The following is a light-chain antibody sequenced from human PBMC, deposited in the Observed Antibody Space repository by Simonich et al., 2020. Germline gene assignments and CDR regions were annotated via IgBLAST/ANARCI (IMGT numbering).Light chain of an antibody. CDR2: KAS. V-gene: IGKV1-5*03. CDR1: QSISSC. CDR3: QQYNSYST. Sequence: DIQMTQSPSTLSASVGDSITITCRARQSISSCLAWYHQKPGKAPKLLIYKASSLESGVPSRFSGSGSGTEFTLTISSLQPDDFATYYCQQYNSYSTFGQGTKLEIK. J-gene: IGKJ2*01.